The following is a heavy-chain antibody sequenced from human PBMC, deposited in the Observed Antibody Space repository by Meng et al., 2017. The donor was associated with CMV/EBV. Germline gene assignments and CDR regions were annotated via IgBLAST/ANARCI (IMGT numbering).Heavy chain of an antibody. CDR3: AHSSDYDFWSGYYPPGYYYYGMDV. Sequence: SGPTLVKPTQTLTLTCTFSGFSLSTSGVGVGWIRQPPGKALECLALIYWNDDKRYSPSLKSRLTITKDTSKNQVVLTMTNMDPVDTATYYCAHSSDYDFWSGYYPPGYYYYGMDVWGQGTTVTVSS. D-gene: IGHD3-3*01. CDR1: GFSLSTSGVG. J-gene: IGHJ6*02. CDR2: IYWNDDK. V-gene: IGHV2-5*01.